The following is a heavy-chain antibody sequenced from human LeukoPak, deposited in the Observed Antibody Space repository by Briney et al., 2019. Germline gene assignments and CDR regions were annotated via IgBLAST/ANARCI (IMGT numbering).Heavy chain of an antibody. CDR3: ATHSEYKSDI. D-gene: IGHD1-1*01. V-gene: IGHV3-7*01. Sequence: GGSLRLSCAASGFTFRKYWMSWVCQAPGKGLEWVANIKEDGSREYYVDSVKGRFTISRDNAKNSLYLQMDNLSAQDTAFYYCATHSEYKSDIWGQGTLVTVSS. CDR2: IKEDGSRE. CDR1: GFTFRKYW. J-gene: IGHJ4*02.